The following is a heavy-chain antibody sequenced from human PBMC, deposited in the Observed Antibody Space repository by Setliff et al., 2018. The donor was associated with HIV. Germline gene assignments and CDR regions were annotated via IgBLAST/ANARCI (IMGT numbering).Heavy chain of an antibody. J-gene: IGHJ4*02. CDR2: IYYSGST. D-gene: IGHD3-22*01. Sequence: SETLSLTCTVSGGSISSSSYYWGCIRQPPGKGLEWSGHIYYSGSTYYNPSLKSRVTISVDTSKNQFSLKLSSVTAADTAVYYCAGYSFGYYRGFDFWGQGTLVTVSS. CDR1: GGSISSSSYY. V-gene: IGHV4-39*01. CDR3: AGYSFGYYRGFDF.